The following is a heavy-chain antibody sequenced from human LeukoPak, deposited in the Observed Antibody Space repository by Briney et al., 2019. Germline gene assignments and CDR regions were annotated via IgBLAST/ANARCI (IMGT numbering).Heavy chain of an antibody. CDR2: ISGSGGST. Sequence: GGSLRLSCAASGFTFSSYAMSWVRQAPGKGLEWVSAISGSGGSTYYADSVKGRFTISRDNSKNTLYLQMNSLRAEDTAVYYCAEMGISPWIQPPGPDYWGQGTLVTVSS. V-gene: IGHV3-23*01. J-gene: IGHJ4*02. CDR1: GFTFSSYA. D-gene: IGHD5-18*01. CDR3: AEMGISPWIQPPGPDY.